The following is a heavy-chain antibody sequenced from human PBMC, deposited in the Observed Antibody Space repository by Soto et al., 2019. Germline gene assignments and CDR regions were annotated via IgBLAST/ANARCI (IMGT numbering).Heavy chain of an antibody. D-gene: IGHD3-10*01. CDR2: ISTNSKTI. CDR1: GFTFTSYN. CDR3: ARSFELSSGSRTKVDKACAF. J-gene: IGHJ4*02. Sequence: QLVESGGGWVQPGGSLRLSCADSGFTFTSYNMNWVRQAPGKGLERVSYISTNSKTIYYADSVSGRFATSSDNAEISLYLHRASLGAEHTALYYCARSFELSSGSRTKVDKACAFWGQGALFTVSS. V-gene: IGHV3-48*01.